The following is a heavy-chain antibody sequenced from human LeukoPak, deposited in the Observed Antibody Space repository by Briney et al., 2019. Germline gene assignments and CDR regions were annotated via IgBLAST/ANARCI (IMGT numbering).Heavy chain of an antibody. CDR1: GGTFSSYA. CDR3: AREQQQLG. D-gene: IGHD6-13*01. V-gene: IGHV1-69*04. CDR2: IIPILGIA. J-gene: IGHJ4*02. Sequence: SVKVSCKASGGTFSSYAISWVRQAPGQGLEWKGRIIPILGIANYAQKFQGRVTITADKSTSTAYMELSSLRSEDTAVYYCAREQQQLGWGQGTLVTVSS.